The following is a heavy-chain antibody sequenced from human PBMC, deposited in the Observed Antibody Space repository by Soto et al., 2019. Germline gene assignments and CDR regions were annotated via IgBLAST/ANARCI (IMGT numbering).Heavy chain of an antibody. V-gene: IGHV1-69*13. Sequence: SVKVSCKASGGTFSSYAISWVRQAPGQGLEWMGGIIPIFGTANYAQKFQGRVTITADESTSTAYMELSSLRSEDTAVYYCARDPKMFAGEIGWFDPWGQGTLVTVST. CDR2: IIPIFGTA. CDR1: GGTFSSYA. D-gene: IGHD3-10*02. J-gene: IGHJ5*02. CDR3: ARDPKMFAGEIGWFDP.